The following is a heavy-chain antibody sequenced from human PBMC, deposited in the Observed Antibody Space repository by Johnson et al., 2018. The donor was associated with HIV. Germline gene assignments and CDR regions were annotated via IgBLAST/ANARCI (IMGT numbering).Heavy chain of an antibody. CDR3: ARETIYSSFPGAFDI. J-gene: IGHJ3*02. D-gene: IGHD6-6*01. V-gene: IGHV3-30*04. CDR1: GFTFSTYA. Sequence: QVQLVESGGGVVQPGRSLRLSCAASGFTFSTYALHWVRQAPGQGLEWVAVISYDGRYNYYAESVKGRFTISRDNSKNTLYLQMNSLRAEYTAVYYCARETIYSSFPGAFDIWGQGTMVTVSS. CDR2: ISYDGRYN.